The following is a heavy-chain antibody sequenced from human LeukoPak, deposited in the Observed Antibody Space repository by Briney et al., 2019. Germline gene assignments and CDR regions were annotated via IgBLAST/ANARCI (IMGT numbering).Heavy chain of an antibody. CDR3: ARGSATVTTEAWVY. J-gene: IGHJ4*02. CDR2: ISAYNGNT. Sequence: ASVKVSCKASGYTFTSYSISWVRQAPGQGLEWMGWISAYNGNTNYAQRLQGRVTMTTDTSTSTAYMEVRSLRSDDTAVYYCARGSATVTTEAWVYWGQGTLVTVSS. V-gene: IGHV1-18*01. CDR1: GYTFTSYS. D-gene: IGHD4-17*01.